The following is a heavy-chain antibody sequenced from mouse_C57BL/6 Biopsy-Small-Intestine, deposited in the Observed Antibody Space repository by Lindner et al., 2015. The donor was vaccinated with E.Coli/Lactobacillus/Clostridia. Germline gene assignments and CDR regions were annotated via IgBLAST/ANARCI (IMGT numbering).Heavy chain of an antibody. Sequence: VQLQESGPELVKPGASVKMSCKASGYLLIGHNMHWVKQIHGQSLEWIGFIDPYNGATSYNQKFKDKATLTVDKSSSTAYMQLNSLTSEDSAVYFCTREDRSGYYAMDYWGQGNSVTVSS. J-gene: IGHJ4*01. CDR1: GYLLIGHN. D-gene: IGHD3-2*01. CDR2: IDPYNGAT. V-gene: IGHV1S135*01. CDR3: TREDRSGYYAMDY.